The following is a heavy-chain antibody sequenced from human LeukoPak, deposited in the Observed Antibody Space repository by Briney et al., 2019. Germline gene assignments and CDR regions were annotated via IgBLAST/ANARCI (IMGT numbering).Heavy chain of an antibody. CDR1: GFAFSNYA. CDR2: ISDSGGST. V-gene: IGHV3-23*01. Sequence: GGSLRLSXAASGFAFSNYAMSWVRQSPGKGLEWLSAISDSGGSTYYTDSAKGRFTISRDNSKSTLYLQMNNLRAEDTALYYCAKERIQLWPTYFDYWGQGTLVTVSS. CDR3: AKERIQLWPTYFDY. D-gene: IGHD1-1*01. J-gene: IGHJ4*02.